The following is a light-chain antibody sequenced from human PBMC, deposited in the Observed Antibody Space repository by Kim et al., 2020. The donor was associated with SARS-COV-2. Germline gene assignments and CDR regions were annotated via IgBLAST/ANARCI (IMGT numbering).Light chain of an antibody. V-gene: IGKV1-17*02. CDR3: QQHKSFPLT. CDR1: QGIRND. Sequence: ASVGDTVTITCRASQGIRNDLGWYQQNPGRAPKRLIYAASSLQSGVPSRFSGSGSGTEFTLTISNLQPEDSATYYCQQHKSFPLTFGGGTKVDIK. CDR2: AAS. J-gene: IGKJ4*01.